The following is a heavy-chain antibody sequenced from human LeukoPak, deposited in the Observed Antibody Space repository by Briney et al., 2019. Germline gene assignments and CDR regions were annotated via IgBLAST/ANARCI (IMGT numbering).Heavy chain of an antibody. D-gene: IGHD1-26*01. CDR2: INPDGGVT. CDR1: GFTFSNYW. Sequence: GGSLRLSCVGSGFTFSNYWMHWGRHAPGKGLVWVSRINPDGGVTNYADSVKGRFTISRDNAKNTLYLQMNSLRADDTAVYFCGRSAIGTYYRDYWGQGILVTVPS. CDR3: GRSAIGTYYRDY. V-gene: IGHV3-74*01. J-gene: IGHJ4*02.